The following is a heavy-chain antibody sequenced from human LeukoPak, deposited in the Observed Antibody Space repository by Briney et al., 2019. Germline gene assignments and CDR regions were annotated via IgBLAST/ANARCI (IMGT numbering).Heavy chain of an antibody. CDR3: SGVMRVYDSSGYWFDA. Sequence: SETLSLTCTVSGGSISSYYWSWIRQPPGKGLEWIGYIYTSGSTNYNPSLKSRVTISVDTSKNQFSLKLSSVTAADTALYYCSGVMRVYDSSGYWFDAWGQGTLVTVSS. CDR2: IYTSGST. CDR1: GGSISSYY. J-gene: IGHJ5*02. V-gene: IGHV4-4*09. D-gene: IGHD3-22*01.